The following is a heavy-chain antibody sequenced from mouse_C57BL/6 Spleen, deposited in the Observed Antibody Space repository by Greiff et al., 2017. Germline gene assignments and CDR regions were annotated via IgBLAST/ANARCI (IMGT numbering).Heavy chain of an antibody. CDR2: IYPGDGDT. J-gene: IGHJ1*03. CDR3: AKRGSSYCYFDV. Sequence: QVQLQQSGAELVKPGASVKISCKASGYAFSSYWMHWVKQRPGKGLEWIGQIYPGDGDTTYNEKFKGKATLTAAKSSSTAYMQLSSEDSEDSAVYSWAKRGSSYCYFDVWGTGTTGTVSS. CDR1: GYAFSSYW. V-gene: IGHV1-80*01. D-gene: IGHD1-1*01.